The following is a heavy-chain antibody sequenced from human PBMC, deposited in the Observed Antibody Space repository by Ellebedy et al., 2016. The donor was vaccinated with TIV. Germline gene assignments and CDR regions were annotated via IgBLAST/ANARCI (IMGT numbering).Heavy chain of an antibody. CDR2: INPDGSGK. CDR1: GFSFRSYW. J-gene: IGHJ4*02. D-gene: IGHD3-3*01. V-gene: IGHV3-7*01. CDR3: ARDPAFGAFDC. Sequence: PGGSLRLSCEASGFSFRSYWMHWVRQAPGKGLEYVANINPDGSGKFHVDPVKGRFTISRDNAKNSLYLHMDSLGVEDTAVYYCARDPAFGAFDCWGQGTLVTVSS.